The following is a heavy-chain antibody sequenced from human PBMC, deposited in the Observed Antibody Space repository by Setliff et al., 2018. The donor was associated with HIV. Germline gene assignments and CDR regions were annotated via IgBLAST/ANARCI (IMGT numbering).Heavy chain of an antibody. CDR1: GASIGSGRSY. Sequence: LSLTCTVSGASIGSGRSYWSWIRQHPGKGLEWIGNIYYNGSTYHNPSLKTRVTISVDTSKNQFSLKLSSVTAADTAVYYCAREIRAATIYYYYYMDVWGKGTTVTVSS. CDR2: IYYNGST. CDR3: AREIRAATIYYYYYMDV. D-gene: IGHD2-15*01. J-gene: IGHJ6*03. V-gene: IGHV4-31*03.